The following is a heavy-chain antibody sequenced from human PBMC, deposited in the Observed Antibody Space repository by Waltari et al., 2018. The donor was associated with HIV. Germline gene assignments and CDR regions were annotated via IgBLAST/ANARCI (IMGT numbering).Heavy chain of an antibody. D-gene: IGHD3-3*01. CDR1: DYSITSGYS. Sequence: QVQLQESGPGLVKPSETLSLTCSVPDYSITSGYSWGWIRQSPGRGLEWIGSISHSGTTVYSPSLKSRITLFRNTSKNQFFLKLTSATAADTAVYYCASTYYDLLEGWYFDFWGQGRLVTVSS. V-gene: IGHV4-38-2*02. CDR2: ISHSGTT. J-gene: IGHJ4*02. CDR3: ASTYYDLLEGWYFDF.